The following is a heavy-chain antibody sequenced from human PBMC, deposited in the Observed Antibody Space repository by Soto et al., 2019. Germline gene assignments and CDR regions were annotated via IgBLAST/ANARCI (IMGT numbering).Heavy chain of an antibody. D-gene: IGHD4-17*01. CDR2: ISGSGGST. V-gene: IGHV3-23*01. Sequence: QAPGKGLEWVSAISGSGGSTYYADSVKGRFTISRDNSKNTLYLQMNSLRAEDTAVYYCAKVHHADYGDYEGMDVWGQGTTVTVPS. CDR3: AKVHHADYGDYEGMDV. J-gene: IGHJ6*02.